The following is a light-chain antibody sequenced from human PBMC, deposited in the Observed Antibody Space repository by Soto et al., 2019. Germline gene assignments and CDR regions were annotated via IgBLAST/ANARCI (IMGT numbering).Light chain of an antibody. CDR3: QQYGSSPQT. CDR2: GAS. V-gene: IGKV3-20*01. Sequence: ESVEAQSPGPLFLSPGERDTLSWRASQSVSSSYLAWYQQKPGQAPRLLIYGASSRATGIPDRFSGSGSGTDFTLTISRLEPEDFAVYYCQQYGSSPQTFGQGTKVDIK. CDR1: QSVSSSY. J-gene: IGKJ1*01.